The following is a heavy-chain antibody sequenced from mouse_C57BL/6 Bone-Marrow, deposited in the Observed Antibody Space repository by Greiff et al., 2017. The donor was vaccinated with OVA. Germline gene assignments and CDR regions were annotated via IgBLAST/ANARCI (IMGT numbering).Heavy chain of an antibody. CDR1: GYTFTSYW. J-gene: IGHJ4*01. V-gene: IGHV1-74*01. CDR3: AIGKLPPYYYAMDY. CDR2: IHPSDSDT. Sequence: VQLQQPGAELVKPGASVKVSCKASGYTFTSYWMHWVKQRPGQGLEWIGRIHPSDSDTNYNQKFKGKATLTVDKSSSTAYMQLSSLTSDDSAVYYCAIGKLPPYYYAMDYWGQGTSVTVSS.